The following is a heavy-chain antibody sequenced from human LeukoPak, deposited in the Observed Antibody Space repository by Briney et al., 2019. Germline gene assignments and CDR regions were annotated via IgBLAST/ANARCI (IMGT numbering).Heavy chain of an antibody. Sequence: PGGSLRLSCTASGFTFGDYAMSWVRQAPGKGLEWVSSISSSSSYIYYADSVKGRFTISRDNAKNSLYLQMNSLRAEDTAVYYCARDTAGFLTDVWGKGTTVTVSS. CDR3: ARDTAGFLTDV. CDR1: GFTFGDYA. J-gene: IGHJ6*04. D-gene: IGHD2-21*02. CDR2: ISSSSSYI. V-gene: IGHV3-21*01.